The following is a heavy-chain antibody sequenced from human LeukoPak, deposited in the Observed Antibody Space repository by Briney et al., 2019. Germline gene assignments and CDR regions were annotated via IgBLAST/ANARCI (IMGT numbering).Heavy chain of an antibody. D-gene: IGHD1-26*01. Sequence: GASVQVSCKASGYTCTSYGISWVRQAPGQGLEEMGWISAYNGKTKCAQKLQGRVTMTTDTSTSTAYMELRSLRSDDTAVYYCARGQVGAAYSFWGQGTLVTVSS. CDR3: ARGQVGAAYSF. CDR2: ISAYNGKT. V-gene: IGHV1-18*01. J-gene: IGHJ4*02. CDR1: GYTCTSYG.